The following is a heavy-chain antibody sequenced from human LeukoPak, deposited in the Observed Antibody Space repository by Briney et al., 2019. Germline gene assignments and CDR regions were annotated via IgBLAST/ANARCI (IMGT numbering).Heavy chain of an antibody. Sequence: SETLSLTCTVSGGSISSSSYYWGWIRQPPGKGLEWIGSIYHSGSTYYNPSLKSRVTISVDTSKNQFSLKLSSVTAADTAVYYCARLSYYDSSGYFYWGQGTLVTVSS. CDR3: ARLSYYDSSGYFY. J-gene: IGHJ4*02. D-gene: IGHD3-22*01. CDR1: GGSISSSSYY. V-gene: IGHV4-39*01. CDR2: IYHSGST.